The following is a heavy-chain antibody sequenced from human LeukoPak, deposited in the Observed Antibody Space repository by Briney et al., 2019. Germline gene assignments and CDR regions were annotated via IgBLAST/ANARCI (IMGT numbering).Heavy chain of an antibody. Sequence: KASETLSLTCTVSGASISSDYWSWIRQPPGKGLEWIGYIYITGNTNYSPSLKSRVTMSLDTSKNQFSLKLSSVTATDTAVYYCARHPFFNPFDYWGLGTLVTVSS. CDR3: ARHPFFNPFDY. V-gene: IGHV4-59*08. D-gene: IGHD1-14*01. CDR1: GASISSDY. J-gene: IGHJ4*02. CDR2: IYITGNT.